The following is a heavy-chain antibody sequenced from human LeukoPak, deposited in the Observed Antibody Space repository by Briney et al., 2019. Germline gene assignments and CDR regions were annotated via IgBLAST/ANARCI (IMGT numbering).Heavy chain of an antibody. CDR1: GYTFTNYD. J-gene: IGHJ4*02. CDR3: ARSPHRYYLDS. CDR2: MNPDSGNT. Sequence: ASVKVSCKASGYTFTNYDINWVRQATGQGLEWMGWMNPDSGNTGYAQKFQGRVTMTRNTSITTAYMELSSLRSEDTAVYYCARSPHRYYLDSWGQGTLVTVSS. V-gene: IGHV1-8*01.